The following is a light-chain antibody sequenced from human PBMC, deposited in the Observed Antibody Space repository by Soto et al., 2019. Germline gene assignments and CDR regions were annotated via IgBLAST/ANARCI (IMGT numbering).Light chain of an antibody. Sequence: QSALTQPASVCGSPGQSITISCTGTSSDDKYVSWYQQHPGKAPKLMISQATNRPSGVSDRFSGSKSGNTASLTISGLQADDEADYYCTSYTDNRVWVFGGGTQLTVL. CDR2: QAT. V-gene: IGLV2-14*01. J-gene: IGLJ3*02. CDR3: TSYTDNRVWV. CDR1: SSDDKY.